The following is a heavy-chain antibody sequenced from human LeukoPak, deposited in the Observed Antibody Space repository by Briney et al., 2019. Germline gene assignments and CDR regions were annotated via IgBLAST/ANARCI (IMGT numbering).Heavy chain of an antibody. CDR2: ISGSAVT. CDR3: ARVSPNTVTTLQYFDY. D-gene: IGHD4-17*01. CDR1: GFTFSTYG. J-gene: IGHJ4*02. V-gene: IGHV3-23*01. Sequence: GSLRLSCAASGFTFSTYGMTWVRQAPGKGLEWVAAISGSAVTFYGDSVKGRFTISRDNSKNTLYLQMNSLRAEDTAVYYCARVSPNTVTTLQYFDYWGQGTLVTVSS.